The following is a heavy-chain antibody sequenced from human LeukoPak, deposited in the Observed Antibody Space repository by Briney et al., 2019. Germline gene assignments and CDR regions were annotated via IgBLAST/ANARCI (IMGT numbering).Heavy chain of an antibody. CDR2: IYSGGST. CDR1: GFTVSSNY. CDR3: ARDGSGWYFDY. V-gene: IGHV3-66*01. D-gene: IGHD6-19*01. J-gene: IGHJ4*02. Sequence: GGSLRLSCAASGFTVSSNYMSWVRQAPGKGLEWVSVIYSGGSTYYADSVKGRFTISRDNSKNTLYLQMNSLSVEDTAVYYCARDGSGWYFDYWGQGTLVTVSS.